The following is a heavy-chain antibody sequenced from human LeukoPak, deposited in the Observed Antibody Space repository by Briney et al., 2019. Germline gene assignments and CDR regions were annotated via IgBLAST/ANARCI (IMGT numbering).Heavy chain of an antibody. CDR3: ARDRLLGKNNWFDP. D-gene: IGHD2-15*01. V-gene: IGHV1-18*01. Sequence: VSVKVSCKASGYTFTSYGISWVRQAPGQGLEWMGWISAYNGNTNYAQKLQGRVTMTTDTSTSTAYMELRSLRSDDTAVYYCARDRLLGKNNWFDPWGQGTLVTVSS. CDR2: ISAYNGNT. J-gene: IGHJ5*02. CDR1: GYTFTSYG.